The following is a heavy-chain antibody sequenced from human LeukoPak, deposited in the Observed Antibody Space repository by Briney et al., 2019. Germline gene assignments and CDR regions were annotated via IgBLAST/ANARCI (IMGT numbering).Heavy chain of an antibody. CDR2: IRNKASNYAT. CDR1: GFTFSDSA. J-gene: IGHJ4*02. V-gene: IGHV3-73*01. D-gene: IGHD3-22*01. CDR3: LRYYYDSSGYSVDY. Sequence: GGSLRLSCATSGFTFSDSAMHWVRQASGKGLEWVGRIRNKASNYATAYAASVKGRVTISRDDSKKTAFLQMNNLRIEDTAVYYCLRYYYDSSGYSVDYWGQRTLVTVSS.